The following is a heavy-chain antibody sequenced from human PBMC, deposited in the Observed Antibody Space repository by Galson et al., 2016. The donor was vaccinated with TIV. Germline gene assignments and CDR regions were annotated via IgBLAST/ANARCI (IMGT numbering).Heavy chain of an antibody. CDR2: IIPVFGIT. J-gene: IGHJ5*02. Sequence: SVKVSCKASGGTFNSYGISWVRQAPGQGLQWMGGIIPVFGITKYSQDFQGRVAVIADESTGTAYMELSGLRFDDTAVYFCARSRGYSYGYVDPWGQGTLVTVSA. V-gene: IGHV1-69*13. CDR1: GGTFNSYG. CDR3: ARSRGYSYGYVDP. D-gene: IGHD5-18*01.